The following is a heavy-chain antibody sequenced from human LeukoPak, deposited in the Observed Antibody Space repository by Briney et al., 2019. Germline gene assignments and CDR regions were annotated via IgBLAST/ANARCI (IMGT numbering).Heavy chain of an antibody. CDR1: GFTFSNAW. CDR2: IKSKTDGGTT. CDR3: TSPLLLWFGESSRNPQFDY. D-gene: IGHD3-10*01. V-gene: IGHV3-15*01. J-gene: IGHJ4*02. Sequence: PGGSLRLSCAASGFTFSNAWMSWVRQAPGKGLEWVGRIKSKTDGGTTDYAAPVKGRFTISRDDSKSIAYLQMNSLKTEDTAVYYCTSPLLLWFGESSRNPQFDYWGQGTLVTVSS.